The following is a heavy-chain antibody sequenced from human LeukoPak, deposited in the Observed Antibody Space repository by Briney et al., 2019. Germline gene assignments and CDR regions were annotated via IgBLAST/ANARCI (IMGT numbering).Heavy chain of an antibody. CDR2: IYPGDSDT. CDR1: GSSFTSYW. D-gene: IGHD1-14*01. Sequence: GESLKISLKGFGSSFTSYWIGLVRQMPGKGLEWMGIIYPGDSDTRYSPSFQGQVTISADKSIGTAYLQWSSLKASDTAMYYCARQRTSSYDDYWGQGTLVTVSS. V-gene: IGHV5-51*01. J-gene: IGHJ4*02. CDR3: ARQRTSSYDDY.